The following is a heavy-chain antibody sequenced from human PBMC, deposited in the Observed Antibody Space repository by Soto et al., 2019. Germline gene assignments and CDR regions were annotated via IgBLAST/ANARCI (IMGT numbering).Heavy chain of an antibody. CDR3: ARRGSGSYYDY. CDR1: GFTFSSYA. CDR2: ISGSGGST. Sequence: EVQLLESGGGLVQPGGSLRLSCAASGFTFSSYAMWWVRQAPVKGLEWVSAISGSGGSTYYADSVKGRFTISRDNSKNTLYLRMNSLRAEETAVYYCARRGSGSYYDYWGQGTLVTVSS. D-gene: IGHD1-26*01. J-gene: IGHJ4*02. V-gene: IGHV3-23*01.